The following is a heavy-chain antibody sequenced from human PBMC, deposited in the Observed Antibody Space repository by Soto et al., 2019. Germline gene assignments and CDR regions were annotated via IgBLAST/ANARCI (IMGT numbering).Heavy chain of an antibody. D-gene: IGHD3-3*01. CDR2: IYYSGST. Sequence: PSETLSLTCTVSGGSISSGGYYWSWIRQHPGKGLEWIGYIYYSGSTYYNPSLKSRVTISVDTSKNQVSLKLSSVTAADTAVYYCAREGSYDFWSGHQDDYYGMDVWGQGTTVTVSS. CDR1: GGSISSGGYY. CDR3: AREGSYDFWSGHQDDYYGMDV. V-gene: IGHV4-31*03. J-gene: IGHJ6*02.